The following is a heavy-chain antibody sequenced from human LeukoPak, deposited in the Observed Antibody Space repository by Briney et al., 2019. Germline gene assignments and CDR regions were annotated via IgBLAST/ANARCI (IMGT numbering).Heavy chain of an antibody. D-gene: IGHD3-22*01. V-gene: IGHV1-46*01. Sequence: GASVKVSCKASGYTFTSYYMHWVRQAPGQGLEWMGIINPGGGSTSYAQKFQGRVTMTRDTSTSTVYMELSSLRSEDTAVYYCARGQPYYYDSSGYNNWFDPWGQGTLVTVSS. J-gene: IGHJ5*02. CDR1: GYTFTSYY. CDR2: INPGGGST. CDR3: ARGQPYYYDSSGYNNWFDP.